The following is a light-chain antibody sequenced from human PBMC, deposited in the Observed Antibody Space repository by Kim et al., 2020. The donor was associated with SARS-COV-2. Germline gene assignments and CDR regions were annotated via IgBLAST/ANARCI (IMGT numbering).Light chain of an antibody. CDR2: AAS. V-gene: IGKV1-27*01. CDR1: QGIATY. Sequence: ASGGDRVTITCRASQGIATYLAWYQQKPGKAPKLLIYAASTLQSGVPARFTGSGSGTDFALTISSLQPEDVATYYCQKYNTAPWTFGPGTKVDIK. J-gene: IGKJ1*01. CDR3: QKYNTAPWT.